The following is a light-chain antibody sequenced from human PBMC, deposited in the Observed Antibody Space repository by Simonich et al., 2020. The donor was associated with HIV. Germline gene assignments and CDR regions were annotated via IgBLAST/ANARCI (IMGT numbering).Light chain of an antibody. CDR2: DGA. CDR1: QSVTSSY. CDR3: QQYGRTPYT. Sequence: EIVLTQSPGTLSLSPGERATLSCRASQSVTSSYLAWYQQKPGLAPRLLIYDGASRATGIPDRCSGSGSGTDFTLTISRLEPEDFAVYYCQQYGRTPYTFGQGTKLEIK. J-gene: IGKJ2*01. V-gene: IGKV3D-20*01.